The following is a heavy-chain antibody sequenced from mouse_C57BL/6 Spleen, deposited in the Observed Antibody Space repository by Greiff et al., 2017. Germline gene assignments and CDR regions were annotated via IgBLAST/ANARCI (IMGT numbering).Heavy chain of an antibody. Sequence: VQLQESGAELVKPGASVKISCKASGYAFSSYWMNWVKQRPGKGLEWIGQIYPGDGDTNYNGKFKGKATLTADKSSSTAYMQRSSLTSEDSAVYFCARGRDGGAMDYWGQGTSVTVSS. D-gene: IGHD3-3*01. CDR1: GYAFSSYW. V-gene: IGHV1-80*01. CDR2: IYPGDGDT. J-gene: IGHJ4*01. CDR3: ARGRDGGAMDY.